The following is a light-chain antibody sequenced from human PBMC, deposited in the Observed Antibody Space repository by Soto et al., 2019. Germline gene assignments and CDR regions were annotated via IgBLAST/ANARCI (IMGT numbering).Light chain of an antibody. CDR2: RAS. J-gene: IGKJ4*01. Sequence: EIVMTQSPAALSLSPGGSATLSCRASQRITRNLAWYQQKPGQAPRLFIFRASSRATGIPARFSGSGSGTEFNLTISSLQSEDFAVYYCQQYNNWPRATFGGGTKVETK. CDR3: QQYNNWPRAT. V-gene: IGKV3-15*01. CDR1: QRITRN.